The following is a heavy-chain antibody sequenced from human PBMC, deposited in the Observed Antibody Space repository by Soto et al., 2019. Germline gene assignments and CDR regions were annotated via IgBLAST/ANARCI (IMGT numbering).Heavy chain of an antibody. CDR1: GFTFSSYG. D-gene: IGHD6-13*01. V-gene: IGHV3-33*01. CDR2: IWYDGSNK. CDR3: ARGGMGSSWTRDYYYGMDV. Sequence: GGSLRLSCAASGFTFSSYGMHWVRQAPGKGLEWVAVIWYDGSNKYYADSVKGRFTISRDNSKNTLYLQMNSLRAEDTAVYYCARGGMGSSWTRDYYYGMDVWGQGTTVTVSS. J-gene: IGHJ6*02.